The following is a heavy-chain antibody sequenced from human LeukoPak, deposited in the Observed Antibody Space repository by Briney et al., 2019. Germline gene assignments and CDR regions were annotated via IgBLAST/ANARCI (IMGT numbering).Heavy chain of an antibody. CDR2: IYYSGST. CDR1: GGSFSGYY. Sequence: SETLSLTCAVYGGSFSGYYWSWIRQPPGKGLEWIGDIYYSGSTNYNPSLKSRVTISVGTSKNQFSLRLSSVTAADTAVYYSARLASGSYGPLTPFDYWGQGTLVTVSS. V-gene: IGHV4-59*08. D-gene: IGHD1-26*01. CDR3: ARLASGSYGPLTPFDY. J-gene: IGHJ4*02.